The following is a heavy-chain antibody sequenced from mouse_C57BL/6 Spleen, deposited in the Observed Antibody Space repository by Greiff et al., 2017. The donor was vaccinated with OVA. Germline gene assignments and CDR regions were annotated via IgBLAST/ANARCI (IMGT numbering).Heavy chain of an antibody. CDR2: ICPGSGST. D-gene: IGHD1-1*01. Sequence: VQLQQSGAELMKPGASVKLSCKATGYTFTGYWIQWVKQRPGNGLEWIGEICPGSGSTNYNAQFKGKATFTADTSSNTAFLQISSLTSETTAILYCASGFITTGGDCAMDYWGQGTSVTVSS. CDR3: ASGFITTGGDCAMDY. J-gene: IGHJ4*01. V-gene: IGHV1-9*01. CDR1: GYTFTGYW.